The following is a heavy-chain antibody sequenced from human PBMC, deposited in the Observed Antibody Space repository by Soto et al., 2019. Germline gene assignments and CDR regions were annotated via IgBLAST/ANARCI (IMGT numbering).Heavy chain of an antibody. CDR1: GFTFSASS. J-gene: IGHJ4*02. D-gene: IGHD1-26*01. Sequence: EFHLVESGGGLVQPGGSVRLSCAASGFTFSASSMHWVRQAAGKGLEWLGRIRSKANNYATVYSEVLKGRSIISRDDSQDTMFLEMNNLRTVGTAMYYCAIEGAGFGYWGQGTLVTVSS. V-gene: IGHV3-73*01. CDR2: IRSKANNYAT. CDR3: AIEGAGFGY.